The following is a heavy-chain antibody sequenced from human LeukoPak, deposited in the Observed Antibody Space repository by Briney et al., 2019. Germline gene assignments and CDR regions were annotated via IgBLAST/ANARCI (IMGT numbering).Heavy chain of an antibody. CDR2: INWNGGST. J-gene: IGHJ4*02. V-gene: IGHV3-20*04. CDR3: ARGTLKAAATDFDY. D-gene: IGHD6-13*01. CDR1: GFTFDDYG. Sequence: PAGGSLRLSCAASGFTFDDYGMSWVRQAPGKGLEWVSGINWNGGSTGYADSVKGRFTISRDNAKNSLYLQMSSLRAEDTALYYCARGTLKAAATDFDYWGQGTLVTVSS.